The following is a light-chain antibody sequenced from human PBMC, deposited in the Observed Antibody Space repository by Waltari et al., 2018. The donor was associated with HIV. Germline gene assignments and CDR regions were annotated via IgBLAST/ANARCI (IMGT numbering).Light chain of an antibody. J-gene: IGLJ3*02. CDR1: SSDVGDNNY. Sequence: QSALTQPRSVSGSPGQSVTISCTGTSSDVGDNNYVSWYQHHPGKAHKLIIYDVSKRPSGVPDRFSGSKSGNTVSLTISGLQAEDEGDYYYCSYVGGYTFVFGGGTKLTVL. V-gene: IGLV2-11*01. CDR2: DVS. CDR3: CSYVGGYTFV.